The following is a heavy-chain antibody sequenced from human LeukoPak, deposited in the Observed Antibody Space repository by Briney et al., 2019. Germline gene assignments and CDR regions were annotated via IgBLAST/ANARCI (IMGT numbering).Heavy chain of an antibody. CDR1: GFIFSSYS. J-gene: IGHJ4*02. D-gene: IGHD3-3*01. CDR3: TTEPVDLYDFWSGYYTFGNLDY. CDR2: IKSKTDGGTT. V-gene: IGHV3-15*01. Sequence: GGSLRLSCAASGFIFSSYSMNWVRQAPGKGLEWVGRIKSKTDGGTTDYAAPVKGRFTISRDDSKNTLYLQMNSLKTEDTAVYYCTTEPVDLYDFWSGYYTFGNLDYWGQGTLVTVSS.